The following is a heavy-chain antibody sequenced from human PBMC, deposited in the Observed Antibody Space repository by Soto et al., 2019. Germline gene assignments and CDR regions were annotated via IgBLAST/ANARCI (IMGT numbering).Heavy chain of an antibody. Sequence: QPGGSLRLSCAASGVTVSSNYMNWVRQAPGKGLEWVSIIYSDATTSYAGSVKGRFTISRDNFKNTLHLQMNSLRAEDSAVYYCAILSNWGQGTLVTVSS. CDR3: AILSN. D-gene: IGHD6-6*01. J-gene: IGHJ4*02. CDR1: GVTVSSNY. CDR2: IYSDATT. V-gene: IGHV3-53*01.